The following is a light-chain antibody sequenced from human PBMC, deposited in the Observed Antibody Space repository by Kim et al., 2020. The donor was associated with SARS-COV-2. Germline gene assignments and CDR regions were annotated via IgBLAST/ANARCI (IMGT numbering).Light chain of an antibody. CDR3: QQYGTSPWT. CDR2: RAS. CDR1: QSVSNNY. V-gene: IGKV3-20*01. J-gene: IGKJ1*01. Sequence: EIMLTQSPGTLSLSPGQRATLSCRASQSVSNNYLAWYQQKPGQAPRLLIYRASSRATDIPDRFSGSGSGTDFTLTISRLEPEDFAVYHCQQYGTSPWTFGQGTKVDIK.